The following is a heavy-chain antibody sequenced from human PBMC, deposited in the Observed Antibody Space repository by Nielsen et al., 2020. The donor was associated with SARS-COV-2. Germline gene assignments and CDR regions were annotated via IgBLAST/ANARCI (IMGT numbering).Heavy chain of an antibody. CDR3: ARTRVRYDYVWGSYRLWYFDY. V-gene: IGHV3-48*04. Sequence: GESLKISCAASGFTFSSYSMNWVRQAPGKGLEWVSYISSSSSTIYYADSVKGRFTISRDNAKNSLYLQMNSLGAEDTAVYYCARTRVRYDYVWGSYRLWYFDYWGQGTLVTVSS. J-gene: IGHJ4*02. CDR2: ISSSSSTI. CDR1: GFTFSSYS. D-gene: IGHD3-16*02.